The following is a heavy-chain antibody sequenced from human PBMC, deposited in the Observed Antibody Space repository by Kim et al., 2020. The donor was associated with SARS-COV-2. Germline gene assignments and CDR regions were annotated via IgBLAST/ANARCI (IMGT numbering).Heavy chain of an antibody. J-gene: IGHJ5*02. Sequence: SETLSLTCTVSGGSISSGGYYWSWIRQHPGKGLEWIGYIYYSGSTYYNPSLKSRVTISVDTSKNQFSLKLSSVTAADTAVYYCARDLPGDYDFWRGGFDPWGQGTLVTVSS. CDR1: GGSISSGGYY. D-gene: IGHD3-3*01. V-gene: IGHV4-31*03. CDR3: ARDLPGDYDFWRGGFDP. CDR2: IYYSGST.